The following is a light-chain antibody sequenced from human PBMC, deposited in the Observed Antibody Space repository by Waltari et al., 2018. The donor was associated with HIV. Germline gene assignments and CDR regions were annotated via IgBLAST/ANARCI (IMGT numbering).Light chain of an antibody. Sequence: QSALPPPPAASGSPGQPTPLSCPGNSSHGGRYNCVSGYQQHPGKAPKPMISEVTKRPSGVPDRFSGSKSGNTASLTVSGLQAEDEADYYCSSYAGSNNLLVGGGTKLTVL. CDR2: EVT. V-gene: IGLV2-8*01. CDR1: SSHGGRYNC. CDR3: SSYAGSNNLL. J-gene: IGLJ2*01.